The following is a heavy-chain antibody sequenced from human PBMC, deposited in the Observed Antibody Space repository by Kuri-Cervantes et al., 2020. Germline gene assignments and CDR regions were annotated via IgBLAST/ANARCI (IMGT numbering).Heavy chain of an antibody. V-gene: IGHV4-34*01. CDR2: INHSGST. Sequence: ETLSLTCAVYGGSFSGYYWSWIRQPPGKGLEWIGEINHSGSTNYNPSLKSRVTISVDTSRNQFSLKLSSVTAADTAVYYCARVYCSSTSCYRRYYSYMDVWGKGTTVTVSS. J-gene: IGHJ6*03. CDR1: GGSFSGYY. D-gene: IGHD2-2*01. CDR3: ARVYCSSTSCYRRYYSYMDV.